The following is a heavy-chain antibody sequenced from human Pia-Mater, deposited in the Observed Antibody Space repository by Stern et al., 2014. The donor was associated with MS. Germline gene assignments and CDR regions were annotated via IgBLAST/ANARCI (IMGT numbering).Heavy chain of an antibody. CDR3: AYTFSTGPPGAFHV. J-gene: IGHJ3*01. D-gene: IGHD2-2*01. CDR2: ICGDDDE. CDR1: GFSLTTSGVG. Sequence: QVTLRESGPTLVRPTQTLTLTCSFSGFSLTTSGVGVGWIRQPPGMALEWLAVICGDDDEPYSPSLQNRLATTKAPPNNQVVQTLTEMDPADTATYFCAYTFSTGPPGAFHVWGPGKMVTASS. V-gene: IGHV2-5*02.